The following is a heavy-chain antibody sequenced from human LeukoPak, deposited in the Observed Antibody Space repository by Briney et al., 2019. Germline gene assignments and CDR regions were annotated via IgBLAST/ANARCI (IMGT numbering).Heavy chain of an antibody. V-gene: IGHV3-13*01. CDR1: GFTFSSYD. CDR2: IGTVGAT. CDR3: ARGGYYSESGGVGAFDI. D-gene: IGHD3-22*01. Sequence: GGSLRLSCAVSGFTFSSYDMHWVRQATGKGLEWVSAIGTVGATYYSDSVKGRFNISRENAKNSLYLQINSLRAGDTAIDYCARGGYYSESGGVGAFDIWGQGTMVTVSS. J-gene: IGHJ3*02.